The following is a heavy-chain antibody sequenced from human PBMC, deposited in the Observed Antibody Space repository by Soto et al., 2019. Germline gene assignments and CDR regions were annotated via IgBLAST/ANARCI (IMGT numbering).Heavy chain of an antibody. Sequence: PGGSLRLSCTASGFTFGDYAMSWFRQAPGKGLEWVGFIRSKAYGGTTEYAASVKGRFTISRDDSKSIAYLQMNSLKTEDTAVYYCTRDRGRYCSSTSCYHYYYGMDVWDPGTTVTVSS. V-gene: IGHV3-49*03. CDR1: GFTFGDYA. CDR3: TRDRGRYCSSTSCYHYYYGMDV. J-gene: IGHJ6*02. D-gene: IGHD2-2*01. CDR2: IRSKAYGGTT.